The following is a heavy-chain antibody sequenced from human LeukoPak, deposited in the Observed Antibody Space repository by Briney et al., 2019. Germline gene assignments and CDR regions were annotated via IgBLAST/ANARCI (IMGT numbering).Heavy chain of an antibody. J-gene: IGHJ3*02. Sequence: SVKVSCKASGGTFSSYAISWVRQAPGQGLEWMGGIIPIFGTANYAQKFQGRVTNTADESTSTAYMELSSLRSEDTAVYYCARTQAIAAAGLDDAFDIWGQGTMVTVSS. V-gene: IGHV1-69*13. CDR2: IIPIFGTA. CDR3: ARTQAIAAAGLDDAFDI. D-gene: IGHD6-13*01. CDR1: GGTFSSYA.